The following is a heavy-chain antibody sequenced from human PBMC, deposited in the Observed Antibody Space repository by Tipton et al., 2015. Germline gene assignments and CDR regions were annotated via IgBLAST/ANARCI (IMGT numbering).Heavy chain of an antibody. D-gene: IGHD3-22*01. J-gene: IGHJ4*02. CDR3: AREVWNYGSSGYDY. V-gene: IGHV1-18*01. Sequence: QSGAEVKKPGASVKVSCKASGYSLTSYGLSWVRQAPGQGLEWMGWISGYKANTNYAPSLQGRVSMTADTSTSTAYMELRSLTSDDTAVYYCAREVWNYGSSGYDYWGQGALVSVSS. CDR1: GYSLTSYG. CDR2: ISGYKANT.